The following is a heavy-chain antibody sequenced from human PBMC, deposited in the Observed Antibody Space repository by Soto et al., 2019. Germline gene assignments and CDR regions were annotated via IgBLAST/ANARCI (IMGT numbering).Heavy chain of an antibody. CDR2: INPSGGST. CDR1: GYTFTSYY. V-gene: IGHV1-46*03. CDR3: ASGSRDGYNEGYYFDY. J-gene: IGHJ4*02. Sequence: QVQLVQSGAEVKKPGASVKVSCKASGYTFTSYYMHWVRQAPGQGLEWMGIINPSGGSTSYAQKCQGRVTMTRDTSTSTVYVALSSLRSEDTAVYYCASGSRDGYNEGYYFDYWGQGTLVTVSS. D-gene: IGHD1-26*01.